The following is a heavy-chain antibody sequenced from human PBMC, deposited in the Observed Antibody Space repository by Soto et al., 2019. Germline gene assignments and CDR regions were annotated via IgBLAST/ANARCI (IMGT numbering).Heavy chain of an antibody. Sequence: SETLSLTCTVSGGSTTNYYWSWIRQPPGKGLEWIGYIYYSGSTNYNPSLKSRVTISVDTSKNQFSLKLTSVTAADTAVYYCASVRASSVGAFDYWGQGTLVTVSS. D-gene: IGHD1-26*01. CDR2: IYYSGST. CDR3: ASVRASSVGAFDY. V-gene: IGHV4-59*01. J-gene: IGHJ4*02. CDR1: GGSTTNYY.